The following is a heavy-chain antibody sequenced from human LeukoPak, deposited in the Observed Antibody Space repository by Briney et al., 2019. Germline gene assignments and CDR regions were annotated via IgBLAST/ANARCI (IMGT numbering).Heavy chain of an antibody. J-gene: IGHJ5*02. CDR2: IYSSGST. V-gene: IGHV4-61*02. Sequence: PSQTLSLTCTVSGGSISSGNYYWSWIRQPAGKGLEWIGRIYSSGSTNYNPSLKSRVTISLDTSKNQFSLKLSSVTAADTAVYYCARRINYDVDPWGQGTLVTVSS. D-gene: IGHD3-3*01. CDR3: ARRINYDVDP. CDR1: GGSISSGNYY.